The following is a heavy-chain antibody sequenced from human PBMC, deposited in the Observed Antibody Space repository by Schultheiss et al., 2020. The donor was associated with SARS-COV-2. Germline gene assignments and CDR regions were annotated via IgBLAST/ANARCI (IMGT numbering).Heavy chain of an antibody. Sequence: SETLSLTCTVSGGSISSSSYYWGWIRQPPGKGLEWIGSIYYSGSTNYNPSLKSRVTISVDKSKNQFSLKLSSVTAADTAVYYCARAGGVQYCSSTSCHAFDIWGQGTTVTVSS. D-gene: IGHD2-2*01. CDR1: GGSISSSSYY. CDR2: IYYSGST. J-gene: IGHJ3*02. CDR3: ARAGGVQYCSSTSCHAFDI. V-gene: IGHV4-39*07.